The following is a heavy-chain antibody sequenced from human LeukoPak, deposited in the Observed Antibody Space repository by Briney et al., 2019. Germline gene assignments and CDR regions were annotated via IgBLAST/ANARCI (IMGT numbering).Heavy chain of an antibody. Sequence: GGSLRLSCAASGFTFSSYEMNWVRQAPGKGLEWVSYISSSGSTIYYADSVKGRFTISRDNAKNSLYLQMNSLRAEDTAVYYCARHLSGITGYTYGRGIDYWGQGTLVSVSS. CDR3: ARHLSGITGYTYGRGIDY. D-gene: IGHD5-18*01. V-gene: IGHV3-48*03. CDR2: ISSSGSTI. CDR1: GFTFSSYE. J-gene: IGHJ4*02.